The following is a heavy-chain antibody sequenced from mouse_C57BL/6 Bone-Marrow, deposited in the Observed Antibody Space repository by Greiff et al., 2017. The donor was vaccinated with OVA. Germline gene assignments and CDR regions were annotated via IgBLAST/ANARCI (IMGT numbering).Heavy chain of an antibody. J-gene: IGHJ2*01. Sequence: VQLQQSGAELARPGATVKLSCKASGYTFTSYGISWVKQRTGQGLEWIGEIYPRSGNTYYNEKFKGKATLTADKSSSTAYMELRSLTSEDSAVYFCARASSYSNYLDYWGQGTTLTVSS. D-gene: IGHD2-5*01. V-gene: IGHV1-81*01. CDR1: GYTFTSYG. CDR2: IYPRSGNT. CDR3: ARASSYSNYLDY.